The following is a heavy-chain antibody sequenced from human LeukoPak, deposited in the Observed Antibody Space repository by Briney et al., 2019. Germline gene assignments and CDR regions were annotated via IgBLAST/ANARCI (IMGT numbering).Heavy chain of an antibody. J-gene: IGHJ6*03. CDR3: ARGLGCSGGSCYPSDYYYYYYMDV. CDR1: GFTFSAYW. CDR2: VNQYGSKT. Sequence: GGSLRLSCAASGFTFSAYWMTWVRQAPGRGLDWVANVNQYGSKTDYVDSVKGRFIISRDNAKNSLYLQMNSLRAEDTAVYYCARGLGCSGGSCYPSDYYYYYYMDVWGKGTTVTVSS. D-gene: IGHD2-15*01. V-gene: IGHV3-7*01.